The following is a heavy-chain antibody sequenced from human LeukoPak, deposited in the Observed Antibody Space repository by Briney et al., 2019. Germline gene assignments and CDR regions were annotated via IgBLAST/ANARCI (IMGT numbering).Heavy chain of an antibody. V-gene: IGHV3-11*04. CDR1: GFTVSNNY. CDR3: AELGITMIGGV. D-gene: IGHD3-10*02. Sequence: GGSLRLSCAASGFTVSNNYMSWVRQAPGKGLEWVSYISSSGSTIYYADSVKGRFTFSRDNAKNSLYLQMNSLRAEDTAVYYCAELGITMIGGVWGKGTTVTISS. CDR2: ISSSGSTI. J-gene: IGHJ6*04.